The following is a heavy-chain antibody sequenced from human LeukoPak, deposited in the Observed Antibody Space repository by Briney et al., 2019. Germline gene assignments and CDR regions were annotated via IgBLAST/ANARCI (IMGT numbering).Heavy chain of an antibody. CDR2: VYNSGRT. Sequence: PSETLSLTCSVSGGSISSYYWSWVRQPPGKGLEWIGYVYNSGRTNYNPSLKSRVTISVDTSKNQFSLKLSSVTAADTAVYYCARQVAGRGWFDPWGQGTLVTVSS. V-gene: IGHV4-59*08. J-gene: IGHJ5*02. CDR1: GGSISSYY. D-gene: IGHD2-15*01. CDR3: ARQVAGRGWFDP.